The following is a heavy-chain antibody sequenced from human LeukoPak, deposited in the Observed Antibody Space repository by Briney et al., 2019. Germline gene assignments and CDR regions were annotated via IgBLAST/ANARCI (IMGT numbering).Heavy chain of an antibody. CDR1: GGSISSSSYY. D-gene: IGHD3-16*01. J-gene: IGHJ5*02. V-gene: IGHV4-39*01. CDR3: ARPTSRGEPNGYNWFDP. Sequence: SESLSLTCTVSGGSISSSSYYWGWIRQPPWKGLEWIGSIYYSGSTYYNPSLKSRVTISVDTSKNQFSLKLSSVTAADTAVYYCARPTSRGEPNGYNWFDPWGQGTLVTVSS. CDR2: IYYSGST.